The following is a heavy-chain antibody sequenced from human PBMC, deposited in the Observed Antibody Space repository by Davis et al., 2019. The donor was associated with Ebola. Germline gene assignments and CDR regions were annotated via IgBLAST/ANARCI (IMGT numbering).Heavy chain of an antibody. CDR1: GYTFTSYY. D-gene: IGHD3-10*01. Sequence: AASVKVSCKASGYTFTSYYMHWVRQAPGQGLEWMGIINPSGGSTSYAQKFQGRVTMTRDTSTSTVYMELSSLRSEDTAVYYCARDQLLSVYYYGMDVWGKGTTVTVSS. V-gene: IGHV1-46*01. CDR3: ARDQLLSVYYYGMDV. CDR2: INPSGGST. J-gene: IGHJ6*04.